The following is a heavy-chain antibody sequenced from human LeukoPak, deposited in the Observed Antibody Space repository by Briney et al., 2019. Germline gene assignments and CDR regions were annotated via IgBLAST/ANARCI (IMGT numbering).Heavy chain of an antibody. J-gene: IGHJ4*02. Sequence: SETLSLTCTVSGGSVRSSDYYWGWIRQPPGKGLEWIGGMYYSGSTYYNPSLKSRVTISVDTSKNRFSLKLSSVTAADTAVYYCSYRGYYFDYWGQGTLVTVSS. D-gene: IGHD1-14*01. CDR1: GGSVRSSDYY. V-gene: IGHV4-39*01. CDR2: MYYSGST. CDR3: SYRGYYFDY.